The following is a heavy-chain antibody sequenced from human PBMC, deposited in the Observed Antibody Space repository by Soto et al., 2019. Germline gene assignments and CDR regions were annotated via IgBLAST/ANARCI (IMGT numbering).Heavy chain of an antibody. CDR2: ISGSGGST. D-gene: IGHD3-9*01. CDR3: VRDRHYDLVTGYFDY. V-gene: IGHV3-23*01. Sequence: PGGSLRLSCAASGFTFSSYAMSWVRQAPGKGLEWVSAISGSGGSTYYADSVKGRFTISRDNSKNTLYLQMSSLRAEDTAVFYCVRDRHYDLVTGYFDYWGLGTLVTVSS. CDR1: GFTFSSYA. J-gene: IGHJ4*02.